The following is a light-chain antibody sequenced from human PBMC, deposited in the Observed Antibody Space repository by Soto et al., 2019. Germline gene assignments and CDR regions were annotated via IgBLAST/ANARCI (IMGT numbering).Light chain of an antibody. CDR2: DVT. V-gene: IGLV2-14*03. CDR3: SSYTSASALYV. J-gene: IGLJ1*01. Sequence: QPVLTQPASVSGSPGQSITISCTGTSSDIGGYNYVAWYQQHLGKAPKLIIYDVTVRPSGVSNRFSGSKSGNTASLAISGLQAEDEAHYYCSSYTSASALYVFGTGTKVTVL. CDR1: SSDIGGYNY.